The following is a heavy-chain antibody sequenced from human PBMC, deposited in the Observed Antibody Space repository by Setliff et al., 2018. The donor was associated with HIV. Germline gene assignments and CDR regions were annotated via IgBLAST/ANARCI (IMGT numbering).Heavy chain of an antibody. Sequence: GSLRLSCAASGFTFSSYSMNWVRQAPGKGLEWVSYISSSSSTIYYADSVKGRFTISRDNSKNMLYLQMNSLSADDTAVYYCAKNFYSSPWSPLDYWGQGTLVTVSS. CDR1: GFTFSSYS. V-gene: IGHV3-48*04. CDR2: ISSSSSTI. J-gene: IGHJ4*02. CDR3: AKNFYSSPWSPLDY. D-gene: IGHD6-19*01.